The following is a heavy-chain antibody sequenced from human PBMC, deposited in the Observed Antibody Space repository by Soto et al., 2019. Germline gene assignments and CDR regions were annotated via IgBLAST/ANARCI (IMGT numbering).Heavy chain of an antibody. CDR3: ARELIIPPGYSYGSFATDAFDI. Sequence: LQTLSLTCAISGDSVSSNTAAWNWIRQSPSRGLEWLGRPYYRSKWYNDYAVSVKSRITINPDTSKNQFSLQLSSVSPEDTAVYYCARELIIPPGYSYGSFATDAFDIWGQGTMVTVSS. D-gene: IGHD5-18*01. V-gene: IGHV6-1*01. CDR2: PYYRSKWYN. J-gene: IGHJ3*02. CDR1: GDSVSSNTAA.